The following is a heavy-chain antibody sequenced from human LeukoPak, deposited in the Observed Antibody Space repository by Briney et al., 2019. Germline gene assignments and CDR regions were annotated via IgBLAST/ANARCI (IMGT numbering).Heavy chain of an antibody. CDR2: ISSSSSYI. D-gene: IGHD1-26*01. CDR3: ARVGGGYYFDY. J-gene: IGHJ4*02. CDR1: GFTSSSYS. V-gene: IGHV3-21*01. Sequence: GGFLRLSCAASGFTSSSYSMNWVRQAPGKGLEWVSSISSSSSYIYYADSVKGRFTISRDNAKNSLYLQMNSLRAEDTAVYYCARVGGGYYFDYWGQGTLVTVSS.